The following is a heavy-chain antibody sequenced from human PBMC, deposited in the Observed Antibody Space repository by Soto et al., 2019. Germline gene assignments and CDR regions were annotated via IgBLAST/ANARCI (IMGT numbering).Heavy chain of an antibody. CDR3: ASIKGTTVTTGGWYYFDY. V-gene: IGHV1-69*12. Sequence: QVQLVQSGAEVKKPGSSVKVSCKASGGTFSSYAISWVRQAPGQGLEWMGGIIPIFGTANYAQKFQGRVTITADESTSTAYMELSSQRSEDTAVYYCASIKGTTVTTGGWYYFDYWGQGTLVTVSS. CDR2: IIPIFGTA. D-gene: IGHD4-17*01. J-gene: IGHJ4*02. CDR1: GGTFSSYA.